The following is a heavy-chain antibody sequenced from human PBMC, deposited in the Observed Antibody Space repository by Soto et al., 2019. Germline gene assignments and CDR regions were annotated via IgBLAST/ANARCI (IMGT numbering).Heavy chain of an antibody. CDR3: ATISNYYDSSGYLG. CDR2: FDPEDGET. Sequence: EASVKVSCKVSGYTLTELSMHWVRQAPGKGLEWMGGFDPEDGETIYAQKFQGRVTMTEDTSTDTAYMELSSLRSEDTAVYYCATISNYYDSSGYLGWGQGTLVTVS. D-gene: IGHD3-22*01. V-gene: IGHV1-24*01. J-gene: IGHJ4*02. CDR1: GYTLTELS.